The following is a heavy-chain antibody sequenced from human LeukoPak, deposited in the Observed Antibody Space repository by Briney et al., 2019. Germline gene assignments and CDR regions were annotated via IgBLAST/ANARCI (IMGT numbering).Heavy chain of an antibody. Sequence: SETLSLTCTVSGYSISSGYYWGWIRQPPGKGLEWIGSIYYSGSTYYNPSLKSRVTISVDTSKNQFSLKLSSVTAADTAVYYCARVLVGAIDYWGQGTLVTVSS. D-gene: IGHD1-26*01. V-gene: IGHV4-38-2*02. CDR3: ARVLVGAIDY. CDR1: GYSISSGYY. CDR2: IYYSGST. J-gene: IGHJ4*02.